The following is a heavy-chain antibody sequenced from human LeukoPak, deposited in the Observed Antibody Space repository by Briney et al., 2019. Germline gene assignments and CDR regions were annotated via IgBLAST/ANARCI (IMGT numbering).Heavy chain of an antibody. V-gene: IGHV4-39*07. CDR2: IYYSGST. D-gene: IGHD1-26*01. CDR1: GGSISSSSYY. J-gene: IGHJ4*02. CDR3: ARDFVGANGTYFDY. Sequence: SETLSLTCTVSGGSISSSSYYWGWIRQPPGKGLEWIGSIYYSGSTYYNPSLKSRVTISVDTSKNQFSLKLSSVTAADTAVYYCARDFVGANGTYFDYWGQGTLVTVSS.